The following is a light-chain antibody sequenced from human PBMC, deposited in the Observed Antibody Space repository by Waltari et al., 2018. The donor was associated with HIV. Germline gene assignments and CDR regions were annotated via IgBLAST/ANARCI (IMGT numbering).Light chain of an antibody. J-gene: IGKJ3*01. CDR1: QDISNY. Sequence: DIQMTQSPSSLSASVRDRVTNTCQASQDISNYLNWYQQKPGKAPKLLIYDASNLETGVPSRFSGSGSGTDFTFTISSLQPEDIATYYCQQYDNLPGFTFGPGTKVDIK. CDR3: QQYDNLPGFT. V-gene: IGKV1-33*01. CDR2: DAS.